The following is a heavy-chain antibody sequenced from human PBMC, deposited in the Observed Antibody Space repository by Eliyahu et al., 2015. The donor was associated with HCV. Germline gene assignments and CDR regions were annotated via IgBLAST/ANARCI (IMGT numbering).Heavy chain of an antibody. D-gene: IGHD6-19*01. CDR2: SHYSGST. V-gene: IGHV4-59*01. CDR1: GGSISSYX. Sequence: QVQLQESGPGLVKPSETLSLTCSVSGGSISSYXWSWIRQPPGKGLEWIAYSHYSGSTNYTPSLKXRVTISVDTSKXQFSLKLTSVTAADTAVYYCASGGGGIAVAGTGGWFVPWGQGTLVTVSS. J-gene: IGHJ5*02. CDR3: ASGGGGIAVAGTGGWFVP.